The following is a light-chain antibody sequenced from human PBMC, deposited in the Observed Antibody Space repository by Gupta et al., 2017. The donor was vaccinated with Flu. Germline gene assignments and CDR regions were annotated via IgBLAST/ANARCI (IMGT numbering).Light chain of an antibody. J-gene: IGLJ3*02. CDR3: QVGVSSNAV. Sequence: SVHWYQQRPGQAPLLIIFMDNKRPSGLPYRFSGFNSGSTATPTIDGAQARAEADYYCQVGVSSNAVFGGGTKLTV. CDR2: MDN. V-gene: IGLV3-9*02. CDR1: S.